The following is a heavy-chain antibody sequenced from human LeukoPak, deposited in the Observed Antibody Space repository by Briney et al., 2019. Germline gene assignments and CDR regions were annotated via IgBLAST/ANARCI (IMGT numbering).Heavy chain of an antibody. V-gene: IGHV3-30-3*01. D-gene: IGHD3-16*01. CDR1: GFTFSSYA. J-gene: IGHJ6*02. CDR2: ISYDGSNK. Sequence: PGGSLRLSCAASGFTFSSYAMRWVRQAPGKGLEWVAVISYDGSNKYYADSVKGRFTISRDNSKNTPYLQMNSLRAEDTAVYYCARDGADYYGMDVWGQGTTVTVSS. CDR3: ARDGADYYGMDV.